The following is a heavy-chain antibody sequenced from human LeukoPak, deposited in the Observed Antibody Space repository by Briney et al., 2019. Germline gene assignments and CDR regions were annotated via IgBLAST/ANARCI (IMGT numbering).Heavy chain of an antibody. D-gene: IGHD3-10*01. CDR3: ARSMVRGVMAPYYFDY. V-gene: IGHV4-31*02. Sequence: SRVTISIDTSKNQFSLKLTSVTAADTAAYYCARSMVRGVMAPYYFDYWGQGTLVTVSS. J-gene: IGHJ4*02.